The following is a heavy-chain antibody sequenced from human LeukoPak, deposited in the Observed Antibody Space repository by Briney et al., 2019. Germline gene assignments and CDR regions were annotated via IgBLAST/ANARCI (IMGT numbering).Heavy chain of an antibody. CDR2: ISGTGSST. CDR1: GFTFSSYA. Sequence: GGSLRLSCAASGFTFSSYAMSWVRQAPGKGLEWVSAISGTGSSTYYADSVKGRFTISRDNSKNTLYLQMNSLRAEDTALYHCARGGVPDYWGQGTLVTVSS. D-gene: IGHD3-16*01. J-gene: IGHJ4*02. V-gene: IGHV3-23*01. CDR3: ARGGVPDY.